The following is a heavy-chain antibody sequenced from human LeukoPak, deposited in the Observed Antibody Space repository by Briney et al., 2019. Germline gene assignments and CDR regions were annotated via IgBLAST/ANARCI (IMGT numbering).Heavy chain of an antibody. V-gene: IGHV3-23*01. D-gene: IGHD3-9*01. J-gene: IGHJ3*02. Sequence: PGGSLRLSCAASGFTFSSYAMSWVRQAPGKGPEWASTIRDNGGDTHYADSVKGRFTISRDNSKNTLYLQMNSLRAEDTAVYYCAKSGILTVYDAFHIWGQGTMVTVSS. CDR1: GFTFSSYA. CDR2: IRDNGGDT. CDR3: AKSGILTVYDAFHI.